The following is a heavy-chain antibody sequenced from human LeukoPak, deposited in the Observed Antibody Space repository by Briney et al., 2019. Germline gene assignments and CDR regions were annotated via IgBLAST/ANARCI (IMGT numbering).Heavy chain of an antibody. Sequence: SETLSLTCTVSGGSISSYYWSWIRQPPGKGLEWIGYIFYSESANYNPSLKSRVTISVDTSKNQFSLKLSSMTAADTAMYYCARLLAAVGFNWFDPWGQGTLVTVSS. J-gene: IGHJ5*02. CDR2: IFYSESA. CDR3: ARLLAAVGFNWFDP. V-gene: IGHV4-59*01. D-gene: IGHD6-13*01. CDR1: GGSISSYY.